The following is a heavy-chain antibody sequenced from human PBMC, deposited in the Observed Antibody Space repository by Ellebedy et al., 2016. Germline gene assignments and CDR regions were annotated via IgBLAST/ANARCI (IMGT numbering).Heavy chain of an antibody. CDR2: ISYDGSNK. CDR1: GFTFSSYG. J-gene: IGHJ6*02. Sequence: GGSLRLXXAASGFTFSSYGMHWVRQAPGKGLEWVAVISYDGSNKYYADSVKGRFTISRDNSKNTLYLQMNSLRAEDTAVYYFAKDHDILIGDGMDVWGQGTTVTVSS. V-gene: IGHV3-30*18. D-gene: IGHD3-9*01. CDR3: AKDHDILIGDGMDV.